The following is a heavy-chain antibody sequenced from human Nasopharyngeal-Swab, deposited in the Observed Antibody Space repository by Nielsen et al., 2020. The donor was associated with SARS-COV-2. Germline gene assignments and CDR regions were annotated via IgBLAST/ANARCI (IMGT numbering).Heavy chain of an antibody. CDR1: GGIFNNYS. J-gene: IGHJ6*02. Sequence: SVKVSCKVSGGIFNNYSVSWVRQSPGHGLEWMGGIIPKFGTTNYAHKFQDRTTITAEQSTRTAYMELSSLKFEDTAVYYCARDTVFGLALYYSYGMGVWGQGTTVTVSS. CDR3: ARDTVFGLALYYSYGMGV. V-gene: IGHV1-69*13. D-gene: IGHD3-3*01. CDR2: IIPKFGTT.